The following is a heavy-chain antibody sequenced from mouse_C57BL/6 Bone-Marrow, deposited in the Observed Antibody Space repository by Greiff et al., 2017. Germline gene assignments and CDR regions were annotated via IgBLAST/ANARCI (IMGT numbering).Heavy chain of an antibody. CDR2: ISSGSSTI. J-gene: IGHJ2*01. CDR3: ARDFFDY. V-gene: IGHV5-17*01. Sequence: EVMLVESGGGLVKPGGSLKLSCAASGFTFSDYGMHWVRQAPEKGLEWVAYISSGSSTIYYADTVKGRFTIARDNAKNTLFLQRTSLRSEDTAMYYCARDFFDYWGQGTTLTVSS. CDR1: GFTFSDYG.